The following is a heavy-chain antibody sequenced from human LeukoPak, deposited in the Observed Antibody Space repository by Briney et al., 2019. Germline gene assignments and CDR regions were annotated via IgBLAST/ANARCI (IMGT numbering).Heavy chain of an antibody. J-gene: IGHJ4*02. Sequence: PGGSLRLSCAASGFTFSDYYMSWIRQAPGEGLEWVSYISSSGSTIYYADSVKGRFTISRDHAKNSLNLQMYSRRAEDPAVYYCARVRDDYPDYWGKGTLVTVSS. V-gene: IGHV3-11*04. D-gene: IGHD2-21*01. CDR1: GFTFSDYY. CDR3: ARVRDDYPDY. CDR2: ISSSGSTI.